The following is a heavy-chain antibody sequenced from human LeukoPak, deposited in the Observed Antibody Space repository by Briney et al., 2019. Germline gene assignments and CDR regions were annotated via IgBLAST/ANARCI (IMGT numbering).Heavy chain of an antibody. CDR3: ARGIWSATRVDYYLDN. CDR2: INAGNGHT. D-gene: IGHD5-24*01. CDR1: GYTFSGYA. V-gene: IGHV1-3*01. J-gene: IGHJ4*02. Sequence: ASVKVSCKASGYTFSGYAIHWVRQAPGQRFEWMGWINAGNGHTKYSQNFQGRVTITRDSSANIVYMDVSGLTSEDTAVYYCARGIWSATRVDYYLDNWGRGTLVTVSS.